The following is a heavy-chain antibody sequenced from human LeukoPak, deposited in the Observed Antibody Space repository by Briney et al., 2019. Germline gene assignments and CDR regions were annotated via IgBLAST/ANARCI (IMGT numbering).Heavy chain of an antibody. D-gene: IGHD2-15*01. CDR2: ISGSGGST. CDR3: AKDLGYCSGGSCYFLLWYYYYYMDV. J-gene: IGHJ6*03. CDR1: GFTFSNAW. Sequence: GGSLRLSCAASGFTFSNAWMSWVRQAPGKGLEWVSAISGSGGSTYYADSVKGRFTISRDNSKNTLYLQMNSLRAEDTAVYYCAKDLGYCSGGSCYFLLWYYYYYMDVWGKGTTVTISS. V-gene: IGHV3-23*01.